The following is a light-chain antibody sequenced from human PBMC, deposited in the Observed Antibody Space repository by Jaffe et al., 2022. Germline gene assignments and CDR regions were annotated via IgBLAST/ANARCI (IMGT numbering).Light chain of an antibody. CDR1: SSDVGRYNY. V-gene: IGLV2-14*03. CDR2: DVS. Sequence: QSALTQPASVSGSPGQSITISCAGTSSDVGRYNYVSWFQQHPGKAPKLMIYDVSNRPSGVSDRFSGSKSGNTASLTISGLQAEDEADYYCSSYTSSTTRVFGGGTKLTVL. CDR3: SSYTSSTTRV. J-gene: IGLJ3*02.